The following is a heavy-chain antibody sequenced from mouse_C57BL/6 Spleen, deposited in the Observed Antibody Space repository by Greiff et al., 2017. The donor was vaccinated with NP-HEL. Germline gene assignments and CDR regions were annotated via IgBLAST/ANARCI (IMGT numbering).Heavy chain of an antibody. V-gene: IGHV5-16*01. CDR1: GFTFSDYY. CDR2: INYDGSST. CDR3: ARDSTGRDWYFDV. J-gene: IGHJ1*03. D-gene: IGHD4-1*01. Sequence: EVKVVESEGGLVQPGSSMKLSCTASGFTFSDYYMAWVRQVPEKGLEWVANINYDGSSTYYLDSLKSRFIISRDNAKNILYLQMSSLKSEDTATYYCARDSTGRDWYFDVWGTGTTVTVSS.